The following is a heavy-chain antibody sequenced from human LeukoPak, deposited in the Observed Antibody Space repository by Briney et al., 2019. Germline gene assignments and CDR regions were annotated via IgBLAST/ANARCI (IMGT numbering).Heavy chain of an antibody. CDR3: ARDRNWGAYDI. CDR2: IGGSGGYHT. Sequence: GGTLRLSCAASGFTFSNYGMNWVRQTPGKGLEWVSGIGGSGGYHTYYADSVRGRFTISRDNSRNTLYVQMNSLRAEDTAVYYCARDRNWGAYDIWGQGTMVTVSS. CDR1: GFTFSNYG. D-gene: IGHD7-27*01. V-gene: IGHV3-23*01. J-gene: IGHJ3*02.